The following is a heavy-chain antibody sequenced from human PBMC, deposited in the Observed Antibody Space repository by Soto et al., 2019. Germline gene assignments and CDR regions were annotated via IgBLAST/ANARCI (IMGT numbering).Heavy chain of an antibody. D-gene: IGHD4-17*01. J-gene: IGHJ4*02. V-gene: IGHV4-31*03. CDR1: GASISTGGYY. CDR3: ARVDVTVTSYYFDY. Sequence: QVQLQESGPGLLKPSQTLSLTCTVSGASISTGGYYWSWIRQPPGKGLEWIGYIYYSATTYNPSFKSRVSISVDTSKNQFSLKPSSVTAADTAVYYCARVDVTVTSYYFDYWGQGTLVTVSS. CDR2: IYYSATT.